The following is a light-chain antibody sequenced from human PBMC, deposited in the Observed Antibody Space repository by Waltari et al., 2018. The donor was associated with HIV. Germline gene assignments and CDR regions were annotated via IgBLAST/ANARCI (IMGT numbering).Light chain of an antibody. V-gene: IGKV1-16*02. CDR2: GAS. CDR3: QQYNQFPLT. J-gene: IGKJ4*01. Sequence: DIQMTQSPTSLSASIGDRVTITCRASEGVGISVAWFQQKPGEAPRSLIYGASSLQSGVPPKFSGSGSGTYCTLTSNSLQSEDSATYFCQQYNQFPLTFGGGTKVEI. CDR1: EGVGIS.